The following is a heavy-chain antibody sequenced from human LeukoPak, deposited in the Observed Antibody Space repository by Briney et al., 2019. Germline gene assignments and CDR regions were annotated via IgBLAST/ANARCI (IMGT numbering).Heavy chain of an antibody. V-gene: IGHV3-48*03. CDR2: LSRSGGNT. CDR1: GFSVGMFG. CDR3: VRLRRNSDRSDYYYYYNF. D-gene: IGHD3-22*01. J-gene: IGHJ4*02. Sequence: QTGGSLRLSCAATGFSVGMFGMNWVRQAPGKGLEWVSGLSRSGGNTDYADSVRGRFTISRDNAKNSVYLQMDSLRAEDTALYYCVRLRRNSDRSDYYYYYNFWGQGILVTVSS.